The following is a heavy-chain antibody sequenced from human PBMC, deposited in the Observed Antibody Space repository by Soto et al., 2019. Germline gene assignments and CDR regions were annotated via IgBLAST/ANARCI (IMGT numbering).Heavy chain of an antibody. Sequence: PGGSTSHSCASFEFTMSSFAMSWVRQAPGKGLEWVSAISGSGGSTYYADSVKGRFTISRDNSKNTLYLQMNSLRAEDTAVYYCAKLSGSSVYYYGMDVWGQGTTVTVSS. CDR2: ISGSGGST. V-gene: IGHV3-23*01. J-gene: IGHJ6*02. CDR3: AKLSGSSVYYYGMDV. D-gene: IGHD6-6*01. CDR1: EFTMSSFA.